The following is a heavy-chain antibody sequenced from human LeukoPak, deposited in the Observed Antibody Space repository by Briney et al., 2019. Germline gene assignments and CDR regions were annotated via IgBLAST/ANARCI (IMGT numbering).Heavy chain of an antibody. CDR3: AKEGWELGPIDY. V-gene: IGHV3-33*06. CDR1: GFTFSNYG. CDR2: TWYDGTNK. D-gene: IGHD1-26*01. J-gene: IGHJ4*02. Sequence: GGSLRLSCAASGFTFSNYGMHWVRQAPGKGLEWVAVTWYDGTNKYYADSVKGRFTISRDNSKNTLYLQMNSLRAEDTAVYYCAKEGWELGPIDYWGQGTLVTVSS.